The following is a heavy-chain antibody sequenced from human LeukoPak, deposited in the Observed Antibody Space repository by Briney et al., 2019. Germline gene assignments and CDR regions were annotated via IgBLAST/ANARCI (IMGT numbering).Heavy chain of an antibody. J-gene: IGHJ3*02. V-gene: IGHV1-8*01. CDR2: MNPNSGNT. CDR1: GYTFTSYD. CDR3: ARVRITMVRGVILGAAFGI. D-gene: IGHD3-10*01. Sequence: ASVKVSCKASGYTFTSYDINWVRQATGQGLEWMGWMNPNSGNTGYAQKFQGRVTMTRNTSISTAYMELSSLRSEDTAVYYCARVRITMVRGVILGAAFGIWGQGTMVTVSS.